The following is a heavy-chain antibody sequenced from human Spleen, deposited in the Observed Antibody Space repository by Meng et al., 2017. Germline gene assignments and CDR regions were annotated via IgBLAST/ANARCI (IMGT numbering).Heavy chain of an antibody. CDR3: ARGDGYIIDY. D-gene: IGHD5-24*01. CDR1: GDSVASISAA. CDR2: TYYRSKWFN. V-gene: IGHV6-1*01. J-gene: IGHJ4*02. Sequence: QVQLQQSGPGLVTPSTTLSLTCAISGDSVASISAAWNWIRQSPSRGLEWLGRTYYRSKWFNDYALSVKSRVTVNPDTSKNQFSLQLNSVTPEDTAVYYCARGDGYIIDYWGQGTLVTVSS.